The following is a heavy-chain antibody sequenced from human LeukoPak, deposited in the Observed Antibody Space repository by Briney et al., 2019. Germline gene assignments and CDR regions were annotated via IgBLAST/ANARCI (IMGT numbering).Heavy chain of an antibody. CDR1: GDSVSGSPAV. V-gene: IGHV6-1*01. J-gene: IGHJ4*02. D-gene: IGHD3-10*01. Sequence: SQTLSLTCAISGDSVSGSPAVWNWIRQSPSRGLEWLGRAYYRSKWYIDYAVSVNGRITITPDTSKNQFSPQLNSVTPEDTAVYYCARGAVRGGTNFDYWGQGTLVTVSS. CDR3: ARGAVRGGTNFDY. CDR2: AYYRSKWYI.